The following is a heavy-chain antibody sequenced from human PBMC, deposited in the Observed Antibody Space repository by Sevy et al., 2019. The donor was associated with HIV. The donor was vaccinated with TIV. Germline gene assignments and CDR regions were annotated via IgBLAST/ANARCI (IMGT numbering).Heavy chain of an antibody. D-gene: IGHD5-12*01. Sequence: GGSLRLSCAASGFTFSKYDMHWVRQVSGKSLEWVSGIGYAGDIYYLDSVKGRFTISRENAKNSLYLEMNSLRAGDPALYYCARGGPEGYYYYGLDVWGQGTTVTVSS. V-gene: IGHV3-13*01. CDR3: ARGGPEGYYYYGLDV. CDR2: IGYAGDI. J-gene: IGHJ6*02. CDR1: GFTFSKYD.